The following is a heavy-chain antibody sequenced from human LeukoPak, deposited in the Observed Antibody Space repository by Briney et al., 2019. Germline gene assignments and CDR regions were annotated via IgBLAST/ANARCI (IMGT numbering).Heavy chain of an antibody. J-gene: IGHJ4*02. CDR2: INHSGST. CDR3: AARNSGYYHYGDY. V-gene: IGHV4-34*01. D-gene: IGHD3-22*01. CDR1: GGSFSGYY. Sequence: SETLSLTCAVYGGSFSGYYWSWIRQPPGKGLEWIGEINHSGSTNYNPSLKSRVTISVDTSKNQFSLKLSSVTAADTAVYYCAARNSGYYHYGDYWGQGTLVTVSS.